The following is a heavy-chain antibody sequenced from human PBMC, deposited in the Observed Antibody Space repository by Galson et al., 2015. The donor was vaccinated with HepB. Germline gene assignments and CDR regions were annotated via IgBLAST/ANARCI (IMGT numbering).Heavy chain of an antibody. CDR2: IYYSGST. D-gene: IGHD4-17*01. CDR3: ARHRIFYGDPGNWYFDL. V-gene: IGHV4-39*01. Sequence: ETLSLTCTVSGGSISSSSYYWGWIRQPPGKGLEWIGSIYYSGSTYYNPSLKSRVTISVDTSKNQFSLKLSSVTAADTAVYYCARHRIFYGDPGNWYFDLWGRGTLVTVSS. J-gene: IGHJ2*01. CDR1: GGSISSSSYY.